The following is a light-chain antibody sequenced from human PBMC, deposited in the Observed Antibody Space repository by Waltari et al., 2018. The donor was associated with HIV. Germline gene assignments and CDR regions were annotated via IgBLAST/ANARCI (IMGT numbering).Light chain of an antibody. Sequence: QSALTQPPSASGSPGQSVTISCTGTNSDIGGYNYVSWYQQHPGKAPKLVISAVTKRPSGVPDRFSGSKSGTTASLTVSGLQAEDEADYYCSSYADRNGFYVVFGGGTRLTVL. CDR3: SSYADRNGFYVV. V-gene: IGLV2-8*01. J-gene: IGLJ2*01. CDR2: AVT. CDR1: NSDIGGYNY.